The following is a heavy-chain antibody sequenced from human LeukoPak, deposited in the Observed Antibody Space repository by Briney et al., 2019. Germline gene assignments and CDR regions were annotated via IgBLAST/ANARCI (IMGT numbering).Heavy chain of an antibody. CDR3: ARYTGTTSGGPFDI. CDR2: IYHSGST. J-gene: IGHJ3*02. Sequence: PSETLSLTCAVSGYSISSGYYWGWIRQPPGKGLEWIGSIYHSGSTYYNPSLKSRVTISVDTSKNQFSLKLSSVTAADTAVYYCARYTGTTSGGPFDIWGQGTMVTVSS. D-gene: IGHD1-14*01. CDR1: GYSISSGYY. V-gene: IGHV4-38-2*01.